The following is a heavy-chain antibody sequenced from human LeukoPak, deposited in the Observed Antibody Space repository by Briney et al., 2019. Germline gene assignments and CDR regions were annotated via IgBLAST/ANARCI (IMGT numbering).Heavy chain of an antibody. D-gene: IGHD4-23*01. CDR3: ARDWVYGGNRAFDI. CDR1: GFTFSSYS. Sequence: GGSLRLSCAASGFTFSSYSMNWVRQAPGKGLEGVSYISSSSSYIYYADSVKGRFTISRDNAKNSLYLQMNSLRAEDTAVYYCARDWVYGGNRAFDIWGQGTMVTVSS. CDR2: ISSSSSYI. V-gene: IGHV3-21*05. J-gene: IGHJ3*02.